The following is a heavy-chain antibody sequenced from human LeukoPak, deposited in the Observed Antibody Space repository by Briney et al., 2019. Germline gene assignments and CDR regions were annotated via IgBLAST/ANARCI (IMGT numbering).Heavy chain of an antibody. CDR2: IYYSGST. Sequence: PSETLSLTCTVSGGSISSSSYYWGWIRQPPGQGLEWIGSIYYSGSTYYNPSLKSRVTISVDTSKNQFSLKLSSVTAADTAVYYCARLSSRGHYYDFWSGYLNWFDPWGQGTLVTVSS. D-gene: IGHD3-3*01. CDR3: ARLSSRGHYYDFWSGYLNWFDP. CDR1: GGSISSSSYY. J-gene: IGHJ5*02. V-gene: IGHV4-39*01.